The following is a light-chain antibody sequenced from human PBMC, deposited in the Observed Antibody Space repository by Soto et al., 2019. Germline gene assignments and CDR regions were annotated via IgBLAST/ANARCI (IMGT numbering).Light chain of an antibody. J-gene: IGKJ2*02. Sequence: DLQMTQSPSSLSASVGDRVTITCQASQDISNYLNWYQQKPGKAPKLLIYDASNLETGVPSRFSGSGSGTDFTFTISSLQPEDIATYYCQQYDNLPPVCTFGQGTKLEIK. CDR2: DAS. V-gene: IGKV1-33*01. CDR3: QQYDNLPPVCT. CDR1: QDISNY.